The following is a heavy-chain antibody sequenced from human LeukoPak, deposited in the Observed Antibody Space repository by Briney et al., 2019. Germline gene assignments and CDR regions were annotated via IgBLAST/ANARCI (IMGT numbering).Heavy chain of an antibody. CDR2: IIPIFGTA. Sequence: VASVKVSCKASGGTFSSYAISWVRQAPGQGLEWMGGIIPIFGTANYVQKFQGRVTITTDESTSTAYMELSSLRSEDTAVYYCARTWSGYNPRFDYWGQGTLVTVSS. D-gene: IGHD5-24*01. CDR3: ARTWSGYNPRFDY. V-gene: IGHV1-69*05. CDR1: GGTFSSYA. J-gene: IGHJ4*02.